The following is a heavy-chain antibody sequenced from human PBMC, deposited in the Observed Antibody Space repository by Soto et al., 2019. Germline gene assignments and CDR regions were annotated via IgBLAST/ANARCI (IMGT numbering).Heavy chain of an antibody. J-gene: IGHJ3*02. CDR2: ISGSGGST. CDR3: ARAKAVVIAALDI. CDR1: GFTFSSYA. V-gene: IGHV3-23*01. Sequence: GGSLRLSCAASGFTFSSYAMSWVRQAPGKGLEWVSAISGSGGSTYYADSVKGRFTISRDNSKNTLYLQLDSLTGADTAVYYCARAKAVVIAALDIWGQGTMVTVSS. D-gene: IGHD2-21*01.